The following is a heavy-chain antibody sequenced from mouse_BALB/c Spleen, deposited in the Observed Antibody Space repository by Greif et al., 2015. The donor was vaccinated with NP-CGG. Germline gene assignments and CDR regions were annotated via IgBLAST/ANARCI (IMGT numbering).Heavy chain of an antibody. CDR2: ISSGGST. CDR1: GFTFSSYA. Sequence: EVKVVESGGGLVKPGGSLKLSCAASGFTFSSYAMSWVRQTPEKRLEWVASISSGGSTYYPDSVKGRFTISRDNARNILYLQMSSLRSEDTAMYYFARGNYYGSSYGYAMDYWGQGTSVTVSS. V-gene: IGHV5-6-5*01. CDR3: ARGNYYGSSYGYAMDY. J-gene: IGHJ4*01. D-gene: IGHD1-1*01.